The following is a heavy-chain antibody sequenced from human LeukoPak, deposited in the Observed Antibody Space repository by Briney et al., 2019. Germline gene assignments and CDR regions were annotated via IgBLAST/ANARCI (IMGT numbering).Heavy chain of an antibody. V-gene: IGHV4-61*02. CDR1: GGSISGGSYY. CDR3: ARAHGYYYYMDV. J-gene: IGHJ6*03. Sequence: SETLSLTCTVSGGSISGGSYYWSWIRQPAGRGLEYIGRVYSSGTTTYNPSLKSRVTISRDTSKNQWFLKLRSVTAADTAVYYCARAHGYYYYMDVWGKGTTVTVSS. CDR2: VYSSGTT.